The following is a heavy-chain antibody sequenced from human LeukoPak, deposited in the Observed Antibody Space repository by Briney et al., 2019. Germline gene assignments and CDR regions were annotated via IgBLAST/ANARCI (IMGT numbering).Heavy chain of an antibody. Sequence: GGSLRLSCAASGFTFSSYWMSWVRQAPGKGLEWVANIKQDGSEKYYVDSVKGRFTISRDNAKNSLYLQMNSLRAEDTAVYYCARDVLLWFGELLSAGYGWFDPWGQGTLVTVSS. V-gene: IGHV3-7*01. CDR3: ARDVLLWFGELLSAGYGWFDP. CDR1: GFTFSSYW. CDR2: IKQDGSEK. D-gene: IGHD3-10*01. J-gene: IGHJ5*02.